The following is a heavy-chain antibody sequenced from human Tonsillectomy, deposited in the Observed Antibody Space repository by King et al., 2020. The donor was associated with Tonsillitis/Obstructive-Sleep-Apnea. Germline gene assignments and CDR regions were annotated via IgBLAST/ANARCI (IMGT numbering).Heavy chain of an antibody. V-gene: IGHV3-23*04. J-gene: IGHJ6*02. CDR2: ISGSGGST. CDR1: GFTFSSCA. CDR3: AKDRDSRGYPYYYYGMDV. Sequence: VQLVESGGGLVQPGGSLRLSCAASGFTFSSCAMNWVRQAPGKGLEWVSAISGSGGSTYYADSVKGRFTISRDNSKNTLFLQVNSLRAEDTAVYYCAKDRDSRGYPYYYYGMDVWGQGTTVTVSS. D-gene: IGHD3-22*01.